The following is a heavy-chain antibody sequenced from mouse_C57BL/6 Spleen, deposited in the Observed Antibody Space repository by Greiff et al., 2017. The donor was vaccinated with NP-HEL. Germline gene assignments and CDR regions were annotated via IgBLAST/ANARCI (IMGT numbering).Heavy chain of an antibody. CDR3: ARSDTTVVLDY. D-gene: IGHD1-1*01. CDR1: GYTFTDYY. J-gene: IGHJ2*01. Sequence: VQLQQSGAELVRPGASVKLSCKASGYTFTDYYINWVKQRPGQGLEWIARIYPGSGNTYYNEKFKGKATLTAEKSSSTAYMQLSSLTSEDSAVYFCARSDTTVVLDYWGQSTTLTVSS. V-gene: IGHV1-76*01. CDR2: IYPGSGNT.